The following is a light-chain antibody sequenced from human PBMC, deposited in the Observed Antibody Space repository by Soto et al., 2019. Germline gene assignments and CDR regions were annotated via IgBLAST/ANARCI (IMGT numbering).Light chain of an antibody. V-gene: IGKV3-20*01. CDR3: QQYASSSYP. CDR2: GAS. Sequence: EIVLTQSPGTLSLSPGDRATHSCRTSQSVSSSYLAWYQQKPGQAPRLLIYGASRRATGIPDRFSGSGSGTDFTLTISRLEPEDFAVYFCQQYASSSYPFGQGTKLEIK. J-gene: IGKJ2*01. CDR1: QSVSSSY.